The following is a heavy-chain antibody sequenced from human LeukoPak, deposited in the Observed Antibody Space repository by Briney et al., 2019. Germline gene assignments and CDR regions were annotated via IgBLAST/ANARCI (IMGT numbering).Heavy chain of an antibody. J-gene: IGHJ4*02. CDR2: IYHSGST. V-gene: IGHV4-38-2*01. CDR3: AREMTTVTTTIDY. CDR1: GYSISSGYY. D-gene: IGHD4-17*01. Sequence: SETLSLNCAVSGYSISSGYYWGWIRQPPGKGLEWIGSIYHSGSTYYNPSLKSRVTISVDTSKNQFSLKLSSVTAADTAVYYCAREMTTVTTTIDYWGQGTLVTVSS.